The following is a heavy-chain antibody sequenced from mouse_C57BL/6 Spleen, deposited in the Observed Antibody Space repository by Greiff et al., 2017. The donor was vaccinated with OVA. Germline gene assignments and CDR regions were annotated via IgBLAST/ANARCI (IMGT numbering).Heavy chain of an antibody. CDR3: ARESYDGRAWFAY. J-gene: IGHJ3*01. D-gene: IGHD2-3*01. Sequence: QVQLQQPGTELVKPGASVKLSCKASGYTFTSYWMHWVKQRPGQGLEWIGNINPSNGGTNYNEKFKSKATLTVDKSSSTAYMQRSSLTSEDSAVYYCARESYDGRAWFAYWGQGTLVTVSA. V-gene: IGHV1-53*01. CDR1: GYTFTSYW. CDR2: INPSNGGT.